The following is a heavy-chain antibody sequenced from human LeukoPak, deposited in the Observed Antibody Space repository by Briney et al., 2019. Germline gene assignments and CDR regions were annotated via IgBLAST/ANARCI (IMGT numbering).Heavy chain of an antibody. CDR3: VGGDY. V-gene: IGHV3-7*01. CDR2: INQDGSDK. CDR1: GLTFSIHW. J-gene: IGHJ4*02. Sequence: GSLRLSCAASGLTFSIHWMNWVRQAPGKGLECVANINQDGSDKYYVDSVKGRFTISRGNTKNSLYLQMNSLRAEDTAVYYCVGGDYWGQGTLVTVSS.